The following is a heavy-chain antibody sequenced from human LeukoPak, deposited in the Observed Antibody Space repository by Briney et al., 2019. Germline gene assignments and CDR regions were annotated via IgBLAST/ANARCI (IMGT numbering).Heavy chain of an antibody. V-gene: IGHV5-51*01. CDR1: GYNFANYW. D-gene: IGHD1-26*01. Sequence: GESLKISCKGSGYNFANYWIGWVRQMPGKGLEWMGIIYPGDSDTRYSPSFQGQVTISADKSISTAYLQWGSLKASDTAMYYCARPPSGSTMGNFDYWGQGTLVTVSS. J-gene: IGHJ4*02. CDR3: ARPPSGSTMGNFDY. CDR2: IYPGDSDT.